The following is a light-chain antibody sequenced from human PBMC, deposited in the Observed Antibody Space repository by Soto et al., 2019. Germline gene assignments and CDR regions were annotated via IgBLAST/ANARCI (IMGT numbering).Light chain of an antibody. CDR2: GAS. V-gene: IGKV3-20*01. CDR1: QSVTGRY. CDR3: QQYGTSPIT. J-gene: IGKJ5*01. Sequence: EIVMTQSPATLSVSPGERATLSCRASQSVTGRYLAWYQQKPGQAPRLLIYGASNRATGIPERFSGSGSGTDFTLTISSLEPEDFAVYYCQQYGTSPITFGQGTRLEIK.